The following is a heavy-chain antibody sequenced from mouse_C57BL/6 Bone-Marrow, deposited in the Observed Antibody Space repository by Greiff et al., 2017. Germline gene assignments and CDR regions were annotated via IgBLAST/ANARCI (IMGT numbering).Heavy chain of an antibody. Sequence: EVQLVESGGGLVQPGGSLKLSCAASGFTFSDYGMAWVRQAPRKGPEWVAFISNLAYSIYYADTVTGRFTISRENAKNTLYLEMSSLRSEDTAMYYCARRDYDGGDYAMDYWGQGTSVTVSS. CDR3: ARRDYDGGDYAMDY. CDR2: ISNLAYSI. V-gene: IGHV5-15*01. D-gene: IGHD2-4*01. CDR1: GFTFSDYG. J-gene: IGHJ4*01.